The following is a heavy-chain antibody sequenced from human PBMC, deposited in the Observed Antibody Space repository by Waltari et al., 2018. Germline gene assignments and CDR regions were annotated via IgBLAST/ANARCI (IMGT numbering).Heavy chain of an antibody. V-gene: IGHV4-34*01. CDR2: INHSGST. CDR3: ARARVAATANYYYYYGMDV. CDR1: GGSFSGYY. D-gene: IGHD2-15*01. J-gene: IGHJ6*02. Sequence: QVQLQQWGAGLLKPSETLSLTCAVYGGSFSGYYWSWIRQPPGKGLEWIGEINHSGSTNYNPSLKSRVTISVDTSKNQFSLKLSSVTAADTAVYYCARARVAATANYYYYYGMDVWGQGTTVTVSS.